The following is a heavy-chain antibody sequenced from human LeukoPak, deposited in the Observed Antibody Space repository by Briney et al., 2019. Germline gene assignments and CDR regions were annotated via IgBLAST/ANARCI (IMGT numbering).Heavy chain of an antibody. CDR3: ARNPGSSSGSYEADWYFDL. Sequence: PGGSLRLSCAASGLTVSSNYMSWVRQPPGKGLEGVSVIYSGGSTYYADSVKGRFTISRDNSKNTLYLQMTSLRAEDTAVYYCARNPGSSSGSYEADWYFDLWGRGTLVTVSS. D-gene: IGHD3-10*01. CDR1: GLTVSSNY. CDR2: IYSGGST. J-gene: IGHJ2*01. V-gene: IGHV3-53*01.